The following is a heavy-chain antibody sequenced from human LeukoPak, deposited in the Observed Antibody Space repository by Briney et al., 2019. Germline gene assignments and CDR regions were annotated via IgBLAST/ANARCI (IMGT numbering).Heavy chain of an antibody. Sequence: GGSLRLSCAASGFTFSSYGMHWARQAPGKGLEWVAVISYDGSKKYYADSVKGRFTISRDNSKNTLYLQMNSLRVEDTAVHYCAKGGLWFGNLLVPLWGQGTLVTVSS. V-gene: IGHV3-30*18. CDR3: AKGGLWFGNLLVPL. CDR2: ISYDGSKK. J-gene: IGHJ4*02. CDR1: GFTFSSYG. D-gene: IGHD3-10*01.